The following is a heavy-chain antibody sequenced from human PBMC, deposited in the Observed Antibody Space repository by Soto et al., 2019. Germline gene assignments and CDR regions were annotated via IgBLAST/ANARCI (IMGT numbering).Heavy chain of an antibody. Sequence: SETLSLTCTVSGGSISSSSYYWGWIRQPPGKGLEWIGSIYYSGSTYYNPSLKSRVTISVDTSKNQFSLKLSSVTAADTAVYYWAILTGYSYTENWFAPWGQGTLVPVSS. CDR1: GGSISSSSYY. CDR3: AILTGYSYTENWFAP. CDR2: IYYSGST. J-gene: IGHJ5*02. D-gene: IGHD5-18*01. V-gene: IGHV4-39*01.